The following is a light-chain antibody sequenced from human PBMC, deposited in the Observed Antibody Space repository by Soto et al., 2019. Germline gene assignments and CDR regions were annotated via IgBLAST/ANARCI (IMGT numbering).Light chain of an antibody. CDR1: SSDVGGYNY. CDR2: DVS. Sequence: QSALTQPASMSGSPGQSITISCTGTSSDVGGYNYVSWYQQHPGKAPKLMIYDVSNRPSGVSNRFSGSKSGNTASLTISGLKAEDEAAYYCSSYTSSSPYVFGTGTKVTVL. V-gene: IGLV2-14*03. J-gene: IGLJ1*01. CDR3: SSYTSSSPYV.